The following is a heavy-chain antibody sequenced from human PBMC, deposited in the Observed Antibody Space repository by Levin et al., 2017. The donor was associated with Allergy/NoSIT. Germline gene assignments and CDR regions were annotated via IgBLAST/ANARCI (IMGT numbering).Heavy chain of an antibody. Sequence: SETLSLTCTVSGGSISSSSYYWGWIRQPPGKGLEWIGSIYYSGSTYYNPSLKSRVTISVDTSKNQFSLKLSSVTAADTAVYYCARQIHYGSGSYYDFDYWGQGTLVTVSS. J-gene: IGHJ4*02. V-gene: IGHV4-39*01. CDR1: GGSISSSSYY. CDR2: IYYSGST. CDR3: ARQIHYGSGSYYDFDY. D-gene: IGHD3-10*01.